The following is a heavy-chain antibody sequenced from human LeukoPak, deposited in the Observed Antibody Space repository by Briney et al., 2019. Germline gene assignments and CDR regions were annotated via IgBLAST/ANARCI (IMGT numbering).Heavy chain of an antibody. Sequence: SETLSLTCAVYGGSFSGYYWSWIRQPPGKGLEWIGEINHSGSTNYNPSLKSRVTISVDTSKNQFSLKLSSATAADTAVDYCARSDYVLGSYRYKWFDPWGQGTLVTVSS. J-gene: IGHJ5*02. V-gene: IGHV4-34*01. CDR3: ARSDYVLGSYRYKWFDP. CDR2: INHSGST. CDR1: GGSFSGYY. D-gene: IGHD3-16*02.